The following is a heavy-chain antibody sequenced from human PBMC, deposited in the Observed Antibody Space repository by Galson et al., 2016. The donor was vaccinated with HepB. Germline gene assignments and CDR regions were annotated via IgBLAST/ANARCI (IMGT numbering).Heavy chain of an antibody. CDR2: VSGGGDST. D-gene: IGHD2-2*01. CDR3: AKGNIDYLPAAPYA. Sequence: SLRLSCAASGFTFSSYAMSWFRQAPGKGLDWDSSVSGGGDSTFYADSVKGRFSISRDNSKDTLYLQLNSLRADDTAVYYCAKGNIDYLPAAPYAWGQGTLVTVSS. CDR1: GFTFSSYA. V-gene: IGHV3-23*01. J-gene: IGHJ5*02.